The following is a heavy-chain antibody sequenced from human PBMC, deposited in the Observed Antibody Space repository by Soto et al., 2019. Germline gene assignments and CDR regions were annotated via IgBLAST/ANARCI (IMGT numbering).Heavy chain of an antibody. Sequence: QVQLVQSGAEVKKPGASVKVSCKASGYTFTSYGISWVRQAPGQGLEWMGWISAYNGNTNYAQKPQGRSNKTTDTSTSTAYMELRSLRSDDTAVYYCARDHIRSGWYTNYYYYGMDVWGQGTTVTVSS. CDR2: ISAYNGNT. CDR1: GYTFTSYG. D-gene: IGHD6-19*01. CDR3: ARDHIRSGWYTNYYYYGMDV. V-gene: IGHV1-18*01. J-gene: IGHJ6*02.